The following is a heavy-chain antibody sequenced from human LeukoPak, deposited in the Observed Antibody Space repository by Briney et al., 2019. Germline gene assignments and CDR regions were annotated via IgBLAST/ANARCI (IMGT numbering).Heavy chain of an antibody. Sequence: PSETLSLTCTVSGGSISSYYWSWIRQPPGKGLKWIGYIYYSGSTNYNPSLKSRVTISVDTSKNHFSLKLSSVTAADPAVYYCARDSKPAPAAFDIWGQGTMVTVSS. D-gene: IGHD2/OR15-2a*01. CDR1: GGSISSYY. V-gene: IGHV4-59*01. CDR2: IYYSGST. J-gene: IGHJ3*02. CDR3: ARDSKPAPAAFDI.